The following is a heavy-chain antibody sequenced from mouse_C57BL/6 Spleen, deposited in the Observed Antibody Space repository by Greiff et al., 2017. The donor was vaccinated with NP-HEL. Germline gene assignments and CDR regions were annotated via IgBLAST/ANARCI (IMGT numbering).Heavy chain of an antibody. D-gene: IGHD2-4*01. V-gene: IGHV1-9*01. J-gene: IGHJ3*01. CDR3: ARGAYDYDEGAWFAY. CDR1: GYTFTGYW. CDR2: ILPGSGST. Sequence: VMLVESGAELMKPGASVKLSCKATGYTFTGYWIEWVKQRPGHGLEWIGEILPGSGSTNYNEKFKGKATFTADTSSNTAYMQLSSLTTEDSAIYYCARGAYDYDEGAWFAYWGQGTLVTVSA.